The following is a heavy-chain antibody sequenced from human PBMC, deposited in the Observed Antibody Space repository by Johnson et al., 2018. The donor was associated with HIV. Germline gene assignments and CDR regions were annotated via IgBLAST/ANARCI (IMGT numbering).Heavy chain of an antibody. CDR1: GFTFSSYA. CDR3: ATERAVVSANAFDI. V-gene: IGHV3-30*04. D-gene: IGHD4-23*01. J-gene: IGHJ3*02. CDR2: ISYDGSKK. Sequence: QVQLVESGGGVVQPGRSLRLSCAASGFTFSSYAMHWVRQAPGKGLEWVAVISYDGSKKYYAESVKGRITISRDNSKNTLYLQMNSLRPEDTAVYYCATERAVVSANAFDIWGQGTMVTVSS.